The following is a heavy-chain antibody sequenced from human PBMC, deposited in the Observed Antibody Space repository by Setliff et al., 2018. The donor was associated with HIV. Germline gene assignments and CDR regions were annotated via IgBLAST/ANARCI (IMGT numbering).Heavy chain of an antibody. Sequence: TLSLTCAVSGDSVTTSSWWSWVRQSPGKGLEWIGEIYRSGSTNYNPSLKSRVTISLDKSKNQFSLKVNSVTAADTAVYYCTRRDNSVSGYYTDHAFDIWGQGTLVT. CDR2: IYRSGST. J-gene: IGHJ3*02. V-gene: IGHV4-4*02. CDR1: GDSVTTSSW. D-gene: IGHD3-22*01. CDR3: TRRDNSVSGYYTDHAFDI.